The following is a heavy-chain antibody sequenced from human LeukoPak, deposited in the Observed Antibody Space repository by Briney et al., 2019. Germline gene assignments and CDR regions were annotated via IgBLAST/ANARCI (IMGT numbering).Heavy chain of an antibody. CDR3: ARHAGGVGLPNWFDP. D-gene: IGHD5-18*01. J-gene: IGHJ5*02. V-gene: IGHV4-39*01. CDR1: GGSISSSSYY. Sequence: SETLSLTCTVSGGSISSSSYYWGWIRQPPGKWLEWIGSIYYSGSTYYNPSLKSRVTISVETSKNQFSLKLSSVTAADTAVYYCARHAGGVGLPNWFDPWGQGTLVTVSS. CDR2: IYYSGST.